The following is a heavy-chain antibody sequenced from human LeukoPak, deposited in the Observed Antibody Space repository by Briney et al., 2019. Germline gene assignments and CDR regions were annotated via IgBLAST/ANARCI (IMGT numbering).Heavy chain of an antibody. Sequence: ASVNVSCKASGYTFTSYAMNWVRQAPGQGLEWMGWINTNTGNPTYAQGFTGRFVFSLDTSVSTAYLQISSLKAEDTAVYYCAREVVVVPTNWFDPWGQGTLVTVSS. CDR3: AREVVVVPTNWFDP. CDR2: INTNTGNP. CDR1: GYTFTSYA. D-gene: IGHD2-2*01. V-gene: IGHV7-4-1*02. J-gene: IGHJ5*02.